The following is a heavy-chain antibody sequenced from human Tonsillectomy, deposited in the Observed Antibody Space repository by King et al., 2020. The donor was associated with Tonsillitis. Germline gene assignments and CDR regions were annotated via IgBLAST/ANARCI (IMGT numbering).Heavy chain of an antibody. CDR3: ARGVAYGDYPDY. D-gene: IGHD4-17*01. CDR2: IYYSGST. J-gene: IGHJ4*02. V-gene: IGHV4-30-4*07. CDR1: GGSISSGGYS. Sequence: VQLQESGPGLVKPSQTLSLTCAVSGGSISSGGYSWSWIRQPPGKGLEWIGYIYYSGSTYYNPSLESRVTISVDTSKNQFSLKLSSVTAADTAVYYCARGVAYGDYPDYWGQGTLVTVSS.